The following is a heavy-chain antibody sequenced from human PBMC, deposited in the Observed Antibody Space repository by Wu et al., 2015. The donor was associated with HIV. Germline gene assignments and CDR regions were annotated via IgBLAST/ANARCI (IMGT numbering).Heavy chain of an antibody. CDR2: IIPMFGTA. Sequence: QVQLVQSGAEVRKPGSSVKVSCKVSGGTFNNYGISWVRQAPGQGPEWMGRIIPMFGTANYAQKFQGRVTITADGSTSTAYMELSSLRSEDTAVYYCARDPGGDYGVYYFDYWGQGTLVTVSS. CDR3: ARDPGGDYGVYYFDY. D-gene: IGHD4-17*01. V-gene: IGHV1-69*13. J-gene: IGHJ4*02. CDR1: GGTFNNYG.